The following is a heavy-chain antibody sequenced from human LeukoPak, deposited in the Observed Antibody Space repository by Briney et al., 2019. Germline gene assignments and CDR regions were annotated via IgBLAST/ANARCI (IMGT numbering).Heavy chain of an antibody. CDR1: GFTFSSYS. CDR3: ERYGWFGDSPFDI. D-gene: IGHD3-10*01. CDR2: ISSSSSTI. Sequence: PGGSLRLSCGASGFTFSSYSMNWVRQAPGKGLEWVSYISSSSSTIYYADSVKGRFTISRDNAKNSLYLQMNSLRDEDTAVYYCERYGWFGDSPFDIWGQGTMVTVSS. V-gene: IGHV3-48*02. J-gene: IGHJ3*02.